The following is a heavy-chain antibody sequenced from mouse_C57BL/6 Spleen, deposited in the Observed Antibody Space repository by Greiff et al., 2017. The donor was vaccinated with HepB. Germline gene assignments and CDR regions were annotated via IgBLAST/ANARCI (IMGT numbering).Heavy chain of an antibody. J-gene: IGHJ2*01. CDR3: TPLDYKDY. V-gene: IGHV14-4*01. D-gene: IGHD2-4*01. CDR2: IDPENGDT. CDR1: GFNIKDDY. Sequence: EVMLVESGAELVRPGASVKLSCTASGFNIKDDYMHWVKQRPEQGLEWIGWIDPENGDTEYASKFQGKATITADTSSNTDYLQLSSLTSEDTAVYYCTPLDYKDYWGQGTTLTVSA.